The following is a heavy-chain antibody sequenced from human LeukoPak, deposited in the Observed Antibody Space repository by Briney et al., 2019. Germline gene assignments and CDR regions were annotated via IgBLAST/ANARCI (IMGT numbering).Heavy chain of an antibody. CDR3: ARDPPGAHFDY. V-gene: IGHV3-21*01. CDR1: GFTFSSYS. CDR2: ISSSSSNI. Sequence: GGSLRLSCAASGFTFSSYSMNWVRQAPGKGPEWVSYISSSSSNIFYADSFKGRFTISRDNAQNSLYLQMNSLRVEDTAVYYCARDPPGAHFDYWGQGTLVTVSS. D-gene: IGHD7-27*01. J-gene: IGHJ4*02.